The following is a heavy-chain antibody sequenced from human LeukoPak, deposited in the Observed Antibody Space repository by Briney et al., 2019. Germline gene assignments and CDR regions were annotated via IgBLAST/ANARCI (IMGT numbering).Heavy chain of an antibody. Sequence: PGGSLRLSCAASGFTFSNYWMHWVRQAPGKGLVWVSRIDSDGSSTIYADSVKGRFTISRDNAKNTLYLQMNSLRAEDTAVYYCASSPAISNYWGQGTLVTVSS. CDR3: ASSPAISNY. J-gene: IGHJ4*02. D-gene: IGHD2/OR15-2a*01. V-gene: IGHV3-74*01. CDR2: IDSDGSST. CDR1: GFTFSNYW.